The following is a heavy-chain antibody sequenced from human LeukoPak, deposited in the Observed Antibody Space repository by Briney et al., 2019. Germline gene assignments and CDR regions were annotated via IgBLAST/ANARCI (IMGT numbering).Heavy chain of an antibody. V-gene: IGHV3-30*03. CDR1: GFTFSSYG. D-gene: IGHD3-22*01. J-gene: IGHJ4*02. CDR2: ISYDGSNK. Sequence: GGSLRLSCAASGFTFSSYGMHWVRQAPGKGLEWVAVISYDGSNKYYADSVKGRFTISRDNSKNTLYLQMNSLRAEDTAVYYCASVRYYDSSGYYPHPGLIDYWGQGTLVTVSS. CDR3: ASVRYYDSSGYYPHPGLIDY.